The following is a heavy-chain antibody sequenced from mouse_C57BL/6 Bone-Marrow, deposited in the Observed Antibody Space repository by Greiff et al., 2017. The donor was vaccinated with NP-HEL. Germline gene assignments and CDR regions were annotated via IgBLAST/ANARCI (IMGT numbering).Heavy chain of an antibody. CDR1: GYTFTSYW. J-gene: IGHJ2*01. V-gene: IGHV1-59*01. CDR3: ARSPSDY. Sequence: VQLQQPGAELVRPGTSVKLSCKASGYTFTSYWMHWVKQRPGQGLEWIGVIDPSDSYTNYNQKFKGKATLTVDTSSSTAYMQLSSLTSEDSAVYYCARSPSDYWGQGTTLTVSS. CDR2: IDPSDSYT.